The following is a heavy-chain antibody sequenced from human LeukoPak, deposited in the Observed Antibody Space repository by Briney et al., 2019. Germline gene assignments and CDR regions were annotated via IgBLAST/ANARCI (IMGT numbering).Heavy chain of an antibody. CDR1: GYSFTSYW. CDR2: IYPGDSDT. V-gene: IGHV5-51*01. CDR3: VRTYYYDSGGFYYRAAFDI. J-gene: IGHJ3*02. Sequence: GESLKISCKGSGYSFTSYWIGWVRQMPGKGLEWMGIIYPGDSDTRYSPSFQGRVTISADKSISTAYLQWSSLKASDTAMYYCVRTYYYDSGGFYYRAAFDIWGQGTMVTVSS. D-gene: IGHD3-22*01.